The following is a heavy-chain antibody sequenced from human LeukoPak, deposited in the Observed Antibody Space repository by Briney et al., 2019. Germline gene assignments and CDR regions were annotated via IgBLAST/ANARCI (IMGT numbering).Heavy chain of an antibody. CDR3: AKDLQKVATIWDY. J-gene: IGHJ4*02. Sequence: GGSLRLSCAASGYTFSSYAMSWVRQAPGKGLEWVSALSGRGGSTYYADSVKGRFTIYRDNSKNTLYLQMNSRRAEDTAVYYCAKDLQKVATIWDYWGQGTLVTVSS. D-gene: IGHD5-12*01. CDR1: GYTFSSYA. CDR2: LSGRGGST. V-gene: IGHV3-23*01.